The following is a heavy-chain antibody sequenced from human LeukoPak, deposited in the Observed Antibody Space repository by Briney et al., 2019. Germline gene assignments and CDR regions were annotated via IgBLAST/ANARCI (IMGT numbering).Heavy chain of an antibody. V-gene: IGHV4-59*08. Sequence: PSETLSLTCTVSGGSISSYYWGWIRQPPGKGLEWIGNIYHSGITHYNHFNSSLKSRVTISIDTSKNQFSLRLTSVTAADTAVYFCATLVSTRYYFDYWGQGTLVTVSS. CDR2: IYHSGIT. J-gene: IGHJ4*02. CDR1: GGSISSYY. D-gene: IGHD5/OR15-5a*01. CDR3: ATLVSTRYYFDY.